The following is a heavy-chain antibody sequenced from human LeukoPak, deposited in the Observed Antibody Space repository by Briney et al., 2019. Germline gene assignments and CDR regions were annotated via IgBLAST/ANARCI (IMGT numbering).Heavy chain of an antibody. D-gene: IGHD3-10*01. Sequence: SETLSLTCTVSGGSISSGGYYWSWIRQHPGKGLEWIGYIYYSGSTYYNPSLKSRVTISVDTSKNQFSLKLSSVTAADTAVYYCARGEGYYYGSGSYYNVFGYFDYWGQGTLVTASS. CDR3: ARGEGYYYGSGSYYNVFGYFDY. CDR2: IYYSGST. CDR1: GGSISSGGYY. V-gene: IGHV4-31*03. J-gene: IGHJ4*02.